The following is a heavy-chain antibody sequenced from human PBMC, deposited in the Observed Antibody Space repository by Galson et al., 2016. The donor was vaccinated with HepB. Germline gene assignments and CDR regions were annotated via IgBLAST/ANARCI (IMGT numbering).Heavy chain of an antibody. CDR2: IDYSVNT. J-gene: IGHJ3*02. Sequence: QVQLQESGPGLVKSSETLSLTCAVSGGSISSTNWWSWVRQPPGKGLEWIGEIDYSVNTNYNSSLKSRVTISVDTSKNQFSLKLSSVTAADTAVYYCARRPWNDAFDIWGQGSMVTVSS. V-gene: IGHV4-4*02. CDR3: ARRPWNDAFDI. D-gene: IGHD1-1*01. CDR1: GGSISSTNW.